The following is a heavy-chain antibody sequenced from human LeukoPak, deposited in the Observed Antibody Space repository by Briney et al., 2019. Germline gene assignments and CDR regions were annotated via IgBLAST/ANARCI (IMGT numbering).Heavy chain of an antibody. D-gene: IGHD6-13*01. CDR3: ARASIAAHGYFDY. CDR1: GYTFTGYY. V-gene: IGHV1-2*02. CDR2: INPNSGGT. Sequence: ASVKVSCKASGYTFTGYYMHRVRQAPGQGLEWMGWINPNSGGTNYAQKFQGRVTMTRDTSISTAYMELSRLRSDDTAVYYCARASIAAHGYFDYWGQGTLVTVSS. J-gene: IGHJ4*02.